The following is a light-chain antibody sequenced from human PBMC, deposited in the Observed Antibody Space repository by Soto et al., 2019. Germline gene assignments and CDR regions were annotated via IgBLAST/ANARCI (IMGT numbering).Light chain of an antibody. V-gene: IGLV1-40*01. J-gene: IGLJ1*01. Sequence: QSVLQQPPSVSGAPGHGVTISCTGSSSNIGAGYDVHWYQQLPRTAPKLLIYSSVNRPSGVPDRFSASKSGTSASLAITGLRPEDEADYYCQSYDSRLNGYVFGTGTKLTVL. CDR1: SSNIGAGYD. CDR2: SSV. CDR3: QSYDSRLNGYV.